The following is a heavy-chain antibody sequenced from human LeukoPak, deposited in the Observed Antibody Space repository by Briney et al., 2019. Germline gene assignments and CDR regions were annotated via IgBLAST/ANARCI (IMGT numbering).Heavy chain of an antibody. CDR1: GFTFSDYY. D-gene: IGHD2-21*01. CDR3: ARRRVRLSCLYYFDY. J-gene: IGHJ4*02. V-gene: IGHV3-11*01. Sequence: GGSLRLSCAASGFTFSDYYMSWIRLAPGKGLEWVSYISSSGSSIYYADSVKGRFTISRDNAKNSLNLQMNSLRAEDTAVYYCARRRVRLSCLYYFDYLGQETLVTVSS. CDR2: ISSSGSSI.